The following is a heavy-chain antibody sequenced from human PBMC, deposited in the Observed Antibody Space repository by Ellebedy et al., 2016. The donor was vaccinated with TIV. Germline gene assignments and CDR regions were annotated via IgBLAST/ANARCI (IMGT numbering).Heavy chain of an antibody. CDR2: INQDATKT. CDR1: GFSFRSYW. CDR3: ATDGSYGDYLSPAHASVM. Sequence: GESLKISCAASGFSFRSYWMTWVRQAPGKGLEWVANINQDATKTFYVDSVEGRFTISRDNAKNSLFLQMNSLRAEDTAAYYCATDGSYGDYLSPAHASVMWGQGTLVSVSS. J-gene: IGHJ3*02. D-gene: IGHD4-17*01. V-gene: IGHV3-7*01.